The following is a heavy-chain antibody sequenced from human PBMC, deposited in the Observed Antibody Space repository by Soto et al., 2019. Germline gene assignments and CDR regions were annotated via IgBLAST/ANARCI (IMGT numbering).Heavy chain of an antibody. V-gene: IGHV4-31*03. CDR3: ARDSGVERTELGAFDV. J-gene: IGHJ3*01. CDR2: IHYTGST. D-gene: IGHD1-1*01. CDR1: GGSISRGTYY. Sequence: QVQLQESGPGLVKPSQTLSLICTVSGGSISRGTYYWSWIRHSPGQGLEWIGYIHYTGSTYYNPSLETRVSISKDTSKNHFSLSLTSATAADTAVYYCARDSGVERTELGAFDVWGQGTMVTVSS.